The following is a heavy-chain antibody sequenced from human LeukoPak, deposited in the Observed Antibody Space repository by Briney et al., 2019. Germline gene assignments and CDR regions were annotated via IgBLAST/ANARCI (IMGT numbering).Heavy chain of an antibody. J-gene: IGHJ4*02. Sequence: PSETLSLTCTVSGGSISSSSYYWGWIRQPPGKGLEWIGSIYYSGSTYYNPSLKSRVTISVDTSKNQFSLKLSSVTAADTAVYYCARVEGDYGSGSSFDYWGQGTLVTVSS. D-gene: IGHD3-10*01. CDR1: GGSISSSSYY. CDR3: ARVEGDYGSGSSFDY. CDR2: IYYSGST. V-gene: IGHV4-39*07.